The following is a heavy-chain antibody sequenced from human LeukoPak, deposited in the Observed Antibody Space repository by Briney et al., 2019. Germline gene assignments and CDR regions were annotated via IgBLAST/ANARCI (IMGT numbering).Heavy chain of an antibody. Sequence: SETLSLTCTVSGGSVSSSSYYWGWIRQPPGKGLEWIGSIYHSGSTNYNPSLKSRVTISVDKSKNQFSLKLSSVTAADTAVYYCARISGDFTYFDYWGQGTLVTVSS. J-gene: IGHJ4*02. CDR1: GGSVSSSSYY. V-gene: IGHV4-39*07. D-gene: IGHD2-21*02. CDR3: ARISGDFTYFDY. CDR2: IYHSGST.